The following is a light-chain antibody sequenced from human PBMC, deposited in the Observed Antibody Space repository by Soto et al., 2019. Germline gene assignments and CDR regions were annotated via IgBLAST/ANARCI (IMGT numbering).Light chain of an antibody. CDR2: GDN. Sequence: QSVLTQPPSISGAPGLRVTISCTGSSTNIGAGYDVHWYQQVPGTAPKLLIYGDNKRPSGVPDRFSTSKSGTSASLVITGLQAEDEADYYCQSYDHILSGSWIFGGGTKLTVL. V-gene: IGLV1-40*01. CDR1: STNIGAGYD. CDR3: QSYDHILSGSWI. J-gene: IGLJ2*01.